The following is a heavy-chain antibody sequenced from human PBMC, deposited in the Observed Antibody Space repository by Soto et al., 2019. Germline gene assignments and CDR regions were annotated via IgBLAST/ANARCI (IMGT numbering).Heavy chain of an antibody. V-gene: IGHV3-74*01. Sequence: EVHLVESGGGSVQPGGSLKLSCAGSGFAFSSYWIHWVRQVPGKGLVWVSRINGDGSTTSYADSVRGRFTISRDNAKDTLYLKMNSLRAEDTALYYCARVGQGRYYFDSWGQGTLVTVSS. CDR3: ARVGQGRYYFDS. CDR1: GFAFSSYW. J-gene: IGHJ4*02. CDR2: INGDGSTT.